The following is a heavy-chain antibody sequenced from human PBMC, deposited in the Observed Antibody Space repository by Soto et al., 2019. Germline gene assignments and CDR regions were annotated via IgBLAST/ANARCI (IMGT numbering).Heavy chain of an antibody. J-gene: IGHJ4*02. D-gene: IGHD2-2*01. CDR1: GGSISSYY. Sequence: SETLSLTCTVSGGSISSYYWSWIRQPPGKGLEWIGYIYYSGSTNYNPSLKSRVTISVDTSKNQFSLKLSSVTAADTAVYYCAKDGGPVYCNSPGCSAKHFDYWGQGTLVTVSS. CDR3: AKDGGPVYCNSPGCSAKHFDY. V-gene: IGHV4-59*01. CDR2: IYYSGST.